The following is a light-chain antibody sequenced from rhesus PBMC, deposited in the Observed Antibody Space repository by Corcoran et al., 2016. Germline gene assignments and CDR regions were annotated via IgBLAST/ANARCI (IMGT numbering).Light chain of an antibody. CDR3: LQGIQLPRT. V-gene: IGKV2-91*01. Sequence: DIVMTQTPLSLPVTPGEPASISCRSSQSLLHSNGYTYLFWYPQKPGQSPQPLFFLGSNRASGVPDRFSCSGSGTDLTLKISRVEAEDVGVYYCLQGIQLPRTFGQGTKVEIK. CDR1: QSLLHSNGYTY. CDR2: LGS. J-gene: IGKJ1*01.